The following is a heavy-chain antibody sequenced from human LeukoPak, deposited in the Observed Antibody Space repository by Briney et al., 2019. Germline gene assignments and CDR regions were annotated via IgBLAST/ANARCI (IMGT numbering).Heavy chain of an antibody. Sequence: SETLSLTCAVSGVSITDNWWSWVRQPPGKGLEWIGEILHTGPTNFNPSLKSRVTISVDTSKNQFSLKLSSVTAADTAVYYCARRGYNYEIDYWGQGTLVTVSS. CDR1: GVSITDNW. CDR2: ILHTGPT. V-gene: IGHV4-4*02. D-gene: IGHD5-18*01. J-gene: IGHJ4*02. CDR3: ARRGYNYEIDY.